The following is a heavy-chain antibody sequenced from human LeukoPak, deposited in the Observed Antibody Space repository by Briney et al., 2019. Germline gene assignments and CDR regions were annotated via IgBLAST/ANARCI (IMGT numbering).Heavy chain of an antibody. CDR1: GFTFSSYS. D-gene: IGHD1-26*01. Sequence: GGSLTLSCAASGFTFSSYSMNWVRQAPGKGLEWVSSISTSGDYIYYADSVKGRFTMSRDNAMNSLYLQMDSLRAEDTAVYYCARDLVLSRSVGASEKVDYWGQGTLVTVSS. CDR2: ISTSGDYI. J-gene: IGHJ4*02. CDR3: ARDLVLSRSVGASEKVDY. V-gene: IGHV3-21*01.